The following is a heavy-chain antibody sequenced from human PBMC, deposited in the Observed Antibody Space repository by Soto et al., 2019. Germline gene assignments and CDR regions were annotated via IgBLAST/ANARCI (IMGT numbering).Heavy chain of an antibody. Sequence: QVQLVHSGAEVKKPGSSVKVSCKSSGGTFRSHTINLVRKAPVHWLELMGRLIPILRITNYAQRFQVRVTIIAYKYTSTAYMELSSLRSEDTAVYYCATGGGSRDYYFYYDRAVWGHGTTVTVSS. CDR1: GGTFRSHT. D-gene: IGHD2-15*01. CDR3: ATGGGSRDYYFYYDRAV. V-gene: IGHV1-69*02. CDR2: LIPILRIT. J-gene: IGHJ6*02.